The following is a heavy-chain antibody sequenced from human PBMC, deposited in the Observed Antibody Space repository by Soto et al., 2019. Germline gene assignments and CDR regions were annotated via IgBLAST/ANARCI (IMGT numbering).Heavy chain of an antibody. V-gene: IGHV4-30-2*06. Sequence: SETLSLTCAVSGGSMNGGDCSWSWIRQSAGKGLEWIGCVFYNGNTLYSPSLKSRLTISIDRSQNQFSLKLTSVTAADTALYYCARDSYDSSAGGVNDAFDIWGQGTMVTVSS. CDR1: GGSMNGGDCS. CDR3: ARDSYDSSAGGVNDAFDI. CDR2: VFYNGNT. D-gene: IGHD3-22*01. J-gene: IGHJ3*02.